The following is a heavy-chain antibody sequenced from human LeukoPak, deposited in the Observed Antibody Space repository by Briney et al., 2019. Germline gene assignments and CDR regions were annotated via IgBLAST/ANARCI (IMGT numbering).Heavy chain of an antibody. Sequence: GGSLRLSCAASGFTFSRDWMSWVRQAPGKGLEWVANIKEDGSAQYYADSVKGRFTISRDNTKNSLYLQMNSLTAEDTAMYYCAKDGDGYHNWGQGALATVSS. J-gene: IGHJ4*02. CDR2: IKEDGSAQ. V-gene: IGHV3-7*01. CDR1: GFTFSRDW. D-gene: IGHD3-9*01. CDR3: AKDGDGYHN.